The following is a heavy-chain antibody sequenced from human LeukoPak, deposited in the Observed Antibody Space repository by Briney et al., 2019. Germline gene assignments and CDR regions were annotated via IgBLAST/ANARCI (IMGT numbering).Heavy chain of an antibody. J-gene: IGHJ4*02. D-gene: IGHD2-2*01. CDR2: TRNKANSYTT. CDR3: ARDTSVSFDY. CDR1: GFTLSDHY. V-gene: IGHV3-72*01. Sequence: GGSLRLSCAASGFTLSDHYMVWVRRAPGKGLEGVGRTRNKANSYTTDYAASVKGRFTISRDDSKSSLHLQMNSLKTEDTAVYYCARDTSVSFDYWGRGTLVTVSS.